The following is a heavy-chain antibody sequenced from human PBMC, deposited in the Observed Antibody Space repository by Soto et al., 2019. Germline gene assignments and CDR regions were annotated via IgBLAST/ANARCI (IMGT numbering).Heavy chain of an antibody. CDR1: TGSISSGNW. V-gene: IGHV4-4*02. CDR2: IYYTGAT. J-gene: IGHJ4*02. Sequence: QVQLRESGPGLVEASGTLSLTCEVSTGSISSGNWWSWVRQPPGKGLEWVGEIYYTGATNYNPSLQSRITMTIDKSKDHCSLSLRSATAADTAVYYCARVFSSGSGWMYYFDFWGQGTLVSVSS. D-gene: IGHD6-25*01. CDR3: ARVFSSGSGWMYYFDF.